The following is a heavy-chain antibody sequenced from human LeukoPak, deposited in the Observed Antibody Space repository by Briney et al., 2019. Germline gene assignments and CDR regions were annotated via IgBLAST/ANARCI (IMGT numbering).Heavy chain of an antibody. CDR1: GFTFSSYA. Sequence: GRSLRLSCAASGFTFSSYAMHWVRQAPGKGLEWVAVISYDGSNKYYADSVKDRFTISRGNSKNTLYLQMNSLRAEDTAVYYCARETLSYYFDYWGQGTLVTVSS. CDR3: ARETLSYYFDY. D-gene: IGHD3-16*02. CDR2: ISYDGSNK. J-gene: IGHJ4*02. V-gene: IGHV3-30-3*01.